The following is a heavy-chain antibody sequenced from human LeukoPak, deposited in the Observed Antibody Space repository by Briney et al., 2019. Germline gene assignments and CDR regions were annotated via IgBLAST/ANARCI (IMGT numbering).Heavy chain of an antibody. D-gene: IGHD3-3*01. V-gene: IGHV1-8*01. CDR3: ATFGVVVRNNYLDY. J-gene: IGHJ4*02. CDR2: MNPNSGNT. CDR1: GYTFTSYD. Sequence: ASVKVSCKASGYTFTSYDINWVRQATGQGLEWMGWMNPNSGNTGYARKFQGRVTMTRNTSISTAYMELSSLRSEDTAVYYCATFGVVVRNNYLDYWGQGALVAVSS.